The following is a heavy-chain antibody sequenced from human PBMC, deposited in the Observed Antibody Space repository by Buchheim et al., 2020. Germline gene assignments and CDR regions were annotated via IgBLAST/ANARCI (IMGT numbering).Heavy chain of an antibody. D-gene: IGHD7-27*01. CDR3: ASWAGRDY. CDR2: INQDGSGT. V-gene: IGHV3-7*01. J-gene: IGHJ4*02. Sequence: EVQLVESGGGLVQPGGSLRLSCAVSGFSLSNHWMTWVRQAPGKGLQWVANINQDGSGTFYVDAVKGGFTTSRDGAKNSLYLQMNSLRAEDTAIYYCASWAGRDYWGQGT. CDR1: GFSLSNHW.